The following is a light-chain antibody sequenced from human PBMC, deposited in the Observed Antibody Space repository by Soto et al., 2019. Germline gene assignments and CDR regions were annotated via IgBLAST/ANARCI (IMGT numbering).Light chain of an antibody. V-gene: IGLV2-23*01. CDR1: SSDVGSYNL. CDR3: CSYAGNSLYV. J-gene: IGLJ1*01. Sequence: SALTQPASVSGSPGQSITISCTGTSSDVGSYNLVSWYQQHPGKAPKLMIYEGSKRPSGVSNRFSGSKSGNTASLTISGLQAEDEADYYCCSYAGNSLYVFGTGTKVTAL. CDR2: EGS.